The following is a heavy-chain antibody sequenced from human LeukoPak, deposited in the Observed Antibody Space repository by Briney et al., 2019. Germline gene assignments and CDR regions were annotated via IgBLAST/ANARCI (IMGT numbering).Heavy chain of an antibody. D-gene: IGHD2-15*01. CDR3: ARVGSEEGYYFDY. V-gene: IGHV3-20*04. CDR1: GFTFDDYG. CDR2: INWSGGST. Sequence: PGGSLRLSCAVSGFTFDDYGMSWVRQVPGKGLEWVSGINWSGGSTGYADSVKGRFTISRDNAKNSLYLQMNSLRAEDTAPYYCARVGSEEGYYFDYWGQGTLVTVSS. J-gene: IGHJ4*02.